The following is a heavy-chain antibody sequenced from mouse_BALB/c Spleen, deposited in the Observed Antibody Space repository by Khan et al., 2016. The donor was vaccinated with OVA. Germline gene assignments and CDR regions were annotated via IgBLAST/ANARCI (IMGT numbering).Heavy chain of an antibody. V-gene: IGHV5-6*01. CDR1: GFTFSSYS. CDR2: ISSGGDYN. D-gene: IGHD4-1*01. J-gene: IGHJ3*01. CDR3: ADHLTGSFAY. Sequence: EVELVESGGDLVKPGGSLKLSCAASGFTFSSYSMSWVRQTPDKRLEWVASISSGGDYNYYPDSVKGRFTISRDNAKNTLYLHMSDLKSEDTAMYYGADHLTGSFAYWGQGTLVTVSA.